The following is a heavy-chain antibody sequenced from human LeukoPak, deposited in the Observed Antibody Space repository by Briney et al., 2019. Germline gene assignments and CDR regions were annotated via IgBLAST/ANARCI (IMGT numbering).Heavy chain of an antibody. CDR3: ARDGNIVPAASWFDP. V-gene: IGHV1-2*06. CDR2: INPNSGGT. CDR1: GYTFTGYY. J-gene: IGHJ5*02. D-gene: IGHD2-2*01. Sequence: ASVKVSCKASGYTFTGYYMHWLRQAPGQGLEWMGRINPNSGGTNYAQKLQGRVTMTTDTSTSTAYMELRSLRSDDTAVYYCARDGNIVPAASWFDPWGQGTLVTVSS.